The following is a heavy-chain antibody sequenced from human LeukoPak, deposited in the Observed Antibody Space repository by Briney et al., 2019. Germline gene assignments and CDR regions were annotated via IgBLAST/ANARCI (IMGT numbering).Heavy chain of an antibody. Sequence: GGSLRLSCAASGFTFSSYSMNWVRQAPGKGLEWVSSISSSSSYIYYADSVKGRFTISRGNAKNSLYLQMNSLRAEDTAVYYCARVRTGDGYHSALWGQGTLVTVSS. CDR3: ARVRTGDGYHSAL. D-gene: IGHD5-24*01. CDR2: ISSSSSYI. CDR1: GFTFSSYS. J-gene: IGHJ4*02. V-gene: IGHV3-21*01.